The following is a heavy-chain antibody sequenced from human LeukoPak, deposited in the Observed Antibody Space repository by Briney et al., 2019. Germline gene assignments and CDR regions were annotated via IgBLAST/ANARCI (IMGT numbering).Heavy chain of an antibody. Sequence: ASVKVSCKASGYTFTSYYMHWVRQAPGQGLEWMGIIKPSGGSTSYAQKFQGRVTMTRDTSTSTVYMELSSLRSEDTAVYYCARDPVGATLYYYYGMDVWGQGTTVTVSS. D-gene: IGHD1-26*01. CDR1: GYTFTSYY. J-gene: IGHJ6*02. V-gene: IGHV1-46*01. CDR2: IKPSGGST. CDR3: ARDPVGATLYYYYGMDV.